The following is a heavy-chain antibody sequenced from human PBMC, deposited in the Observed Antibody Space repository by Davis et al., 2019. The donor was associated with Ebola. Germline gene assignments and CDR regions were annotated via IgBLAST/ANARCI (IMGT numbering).Heavy chain of an antibody. J-gene: IGHJ4*02. CDR1: GFTFSSYW. D-gene: IGHD2-2*01. V-gene: IGHV3-74*01. Sequence: GESLKISCAASGFTFSSYWMHWVRQAPGKGLVWVSRINPDGSFTDYADSVKGRFSISRDNARNTVSLQMNSLRAEDTALYYCARSSYQPDWWGQGTLVTVSS. CDR3: ARSSYQPDW. CDR2: INPDGSFT.